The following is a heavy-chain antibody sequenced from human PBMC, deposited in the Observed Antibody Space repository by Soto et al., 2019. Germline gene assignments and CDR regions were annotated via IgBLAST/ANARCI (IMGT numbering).Heavy chain of an antibody. CDR3: AVNSYYDFWSGYYLVY. CDR2: MNPNSGNT. CDR1: GYTFTSYD. D-gene: IGHD3-3*01. Sequence: ASVKVSCKASGYTFTSYDINWVRQATGQGLEWMGWMNPNSGNTGYAQKFQGRVTMTRNTSISTAYMELSSLRSEDTAVYYCAVNSYYDFWSGYYLVYWGQGTRVNVSS. V-gene: IGHV1-8*01. J-gene: IGHJ4*02.